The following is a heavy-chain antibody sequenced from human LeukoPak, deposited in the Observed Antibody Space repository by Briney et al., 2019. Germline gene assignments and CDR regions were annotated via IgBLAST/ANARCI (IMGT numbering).Heavy chain of an antibody. CDR2: ISGSGDRT. V-gene: IGHV3-23*01. CDR1: GFTFGYHA. D-gene: IGHD3-22*01. J-gene: IGHJ4*02. CDR3: AESGTILVMNYFDY. Sequence: GGSLRLSCAASGFTFGYHAMNWVRQAPGKGLEWVSAISGSGDRTYLADSVKGRFTISRDNPKNTLYLQMNSLRAEDTAIYYCAESGTILVMNYFDYWGQGTLVTVSS.